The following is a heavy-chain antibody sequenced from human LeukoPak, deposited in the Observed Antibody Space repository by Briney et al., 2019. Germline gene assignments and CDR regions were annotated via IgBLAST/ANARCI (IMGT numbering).Heavy chain of an antibody. V-gene: IGHV4-59*01. D-gene: IGHD3-10*01. Sequence: SETLSLTCTVSGGSISSYYWSWIRQPPGKGLEWIGYIYYSGSTNYNPSLKSRVTISVDTSKNQFSLKLSSVTAADTAVYYCARDKRLVTMARGVMDYYYYGMDVWGQGTTVTVSS. CDR1: GGSISSYY. CDR3: ARDKRLVTMARGVMDYYYYGMDV. CDR2: IYYSGST. J-gene: IGHJ6*02.